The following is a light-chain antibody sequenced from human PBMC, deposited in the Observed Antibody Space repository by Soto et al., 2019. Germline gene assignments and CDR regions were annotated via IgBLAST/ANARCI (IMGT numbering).Light chain of an antibody. CDR3: MQALQTPWT. J-gene: IGKJ1*01. CDR2: WGS. V-gene: IGKV2-28*01. CDR1: QSLLHSNGYTY. Sequence: DIVMTQSPLSLPVTAGEPASVSCRSSQSLLHSNGYTYLDWYLQKPGQSPQLLIYWGSNRASGVPDRFSGSGSGTDFTLKISRVEAEDVGVYYCMQALQTPWTFGQGTKVEI.